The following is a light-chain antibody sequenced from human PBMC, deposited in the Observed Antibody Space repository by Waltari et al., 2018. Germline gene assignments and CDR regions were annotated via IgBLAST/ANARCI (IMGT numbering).Light chain of an antibody. J-gene: IGLJ2*01. CDR2: DVN. Sequence: QSALPQPRSVSGSPGQSVTISCTGTSSDVGGYNYVSWYQQHPGKAPKLMIYDVNKRPSGVPDRFSGSKSGNTASLTISGLQAEDEADFYCCSYAGSYILVFGGGTKLTVL. V-gene: IGLV2-11*01. CDR1: SSDVGGYNY. CDR3: CSYAGSYILV.